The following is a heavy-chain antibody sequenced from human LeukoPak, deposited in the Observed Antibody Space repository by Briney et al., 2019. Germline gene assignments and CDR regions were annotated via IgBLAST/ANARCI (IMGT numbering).Heavy chain of an antibody. CDR2: IIPILGIA. CDR3: ARAVDTAMVTPYFDY. J-gene: IGHJ4*02. Sequence: GASVKVSCKASGYTFTNYAISWVRQAPGQGLEWMGRIIPILGIANYAQKFQGRVTITADKSTSTAYMELSSLRSEDTAVYYCARAVDTAMVTPYFDYWGQGTLVTVSS. V-gene: IGHV1-69*04. D-gene: IGHD5-18*01. CDR1: GYTFTNYA.